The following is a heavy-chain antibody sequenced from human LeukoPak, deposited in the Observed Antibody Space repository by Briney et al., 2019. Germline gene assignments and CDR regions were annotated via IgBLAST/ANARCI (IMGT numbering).Heavy chain of an antibody. J-gene: IGHJ6*02. D-gene: IGHD3-10*01. Sequence: SGGSLRLSCAASGFTFSSYGMHWVRQAPGKGLEWVAVISYDGSNKYYADSVKGRFTISRDNSKNTLYLQMNSLRAEDTAVYYCVWELPGDGHGMDVWGQGTTVTVSS. CDR2: ISYDGSNK. CDR3: VWELPGDGHGMDV. V-gene: IGHV3-30*03. CDR1: GFTFSSYG.